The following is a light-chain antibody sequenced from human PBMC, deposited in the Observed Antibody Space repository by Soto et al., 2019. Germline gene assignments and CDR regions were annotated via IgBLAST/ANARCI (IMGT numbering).Light chain of an antibody. Sequence: DIQMTQSPSSLSASVGDRVTITCRASQTISGYLNWYQQKPGKAPELLIYAASYLGNGVPSRFSGSGSGTDFTLTINNLQPEDFATYYCQRTYNAPFTFGPGTKVSIK. V-gene: IGKV1-39*01. CDR2: AAS. CDR3: QRTYNAPFT. J-gene: IGKJ3*01. CDR1: QTISGY.